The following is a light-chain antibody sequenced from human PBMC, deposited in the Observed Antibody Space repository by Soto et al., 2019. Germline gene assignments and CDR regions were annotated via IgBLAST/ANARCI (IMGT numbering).Light chain of an antibody. CDR1: GSAVGGSNY. J-gene: IGLJ2*01. CDR3: SSYATSSTLEVV. Sequence: QSALTQPASVSGSPGQSITISCTGAGSAVGGSNYVSWYQQHPGKVPKLLIYEVSNRPSGVSNRFSGSKSGNTASLTISGLQTEDEADYYCSSYATSSTLEVVFGGGTQLTVL. CDR2: EVS. V-gene: IGLV2-14*01.